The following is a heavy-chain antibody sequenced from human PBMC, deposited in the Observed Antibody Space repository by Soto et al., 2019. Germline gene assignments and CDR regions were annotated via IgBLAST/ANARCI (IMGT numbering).Heavy chain of an antibody. Sequence: ASVKVSCKASGYTFTSYDINWVRQATGQGLEWVGWMNRYNGNTNYAQKFQGRVTLTRDTSTKTAFMELRSLTGDDTAVYYCAREYGMDVWGQGTTVTVSS. CDR1: GYTFTSYD. J-gene: IGHJ6*02. CDR3: AREYGMDV. V-gene: IGHV1-18*01. CDR2: MNRYNGNT.